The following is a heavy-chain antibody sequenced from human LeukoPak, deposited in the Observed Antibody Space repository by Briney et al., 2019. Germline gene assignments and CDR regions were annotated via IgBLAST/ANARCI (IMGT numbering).Heavy chain of an antibody. CDR3: ARDYDYGDYPGY. V-gene: IGHV3-20*04. J-gene: IGHJ4*02. Sequence: GRSLRLSCAVPGFMFDDYGMSWVRQAPGKGLEWVSGINWNGGRTGYADSVKGRFTISRDNAKNSLYLQMNSLRAEDTALYYCARDYDYGDYPGYWGQGTLVTVSS. CDR2: INWNGGRT. CDR1: GFMFDDYG. D-gene: IGHD4-17*01.